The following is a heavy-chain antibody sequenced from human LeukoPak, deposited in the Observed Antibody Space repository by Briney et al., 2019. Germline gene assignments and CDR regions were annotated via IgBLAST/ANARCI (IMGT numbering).Heavy chain of an antibody. Sequence: GGSLRLSCAASGFTVSSNYMSWVRQAPGKGLEWVSVIYSGGSTYYADSVKGRFTISRDNSKNTLYLQMNSLRAEDTAVYYCARDSPYYDILTGYPVRAFDIWGQGTMVTVSS. CDR1: GFTVSSNY. CDR2: IYSGGST. V-gene: IGHV3-53*01. J-gene: IGHJ3*02. D-gene: IGHD3-9*01. CDR3: ARDSPYYDILTGYPVRAFDI.